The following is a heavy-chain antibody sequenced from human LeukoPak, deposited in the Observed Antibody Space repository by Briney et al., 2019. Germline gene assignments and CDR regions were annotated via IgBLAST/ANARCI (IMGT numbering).Heavy chain of an antibody. J-gene: IGHJ4*02. V-gene: IGHV3-48*03. CDR2: ISSSGSTI. Sequence: GGSLRLPCAASGFTFSSYEMNWVRQAPGKGLEWVSYISSSGSTIYCADSVKGRFTISRDNAKNSLYLQMNSLRAEDTAVYYCARDSIAAADFDYWGQGTLVTVSS. CDR1: GFTFSSYE. CDR3: ARDSIAAADFDY. D-gene: IGHD6-13*01.